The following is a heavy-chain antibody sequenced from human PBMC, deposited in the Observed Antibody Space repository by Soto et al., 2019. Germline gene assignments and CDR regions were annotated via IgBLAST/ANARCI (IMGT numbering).Heavy chain of an antibody. V-gene: IGHV3-30-3*01. CDR2: ISYDGSNK. CDR1: GFTFSSYA. CDR3: ARDIDSGSYGDGHFDY. J-gene: IGHJ4*02. Sequence: GGSLRLSCAASGFTFSSYAMHWVRQAPGKGLESVAVISYDGSNKYYADSVKGRFTISRDNSKNTLYLQMNSLRAEDTAVYYCARDIDSGSYGDGHFDYWGQGTLVTVSS. D-gene: IGHD1-26*01.